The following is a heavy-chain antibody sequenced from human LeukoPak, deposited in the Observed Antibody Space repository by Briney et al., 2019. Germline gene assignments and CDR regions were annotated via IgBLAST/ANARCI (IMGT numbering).Heavy chain of an antibody. V-gene: IGHV1-8*01. Sequence: GASVKVSFKASGYPFTSYDINWGRPATGQGLEWMGWVNPNSGNTGYAQKFQGRVTMTRNTSISTAYMELSSLRSEDTAVYYCARGRTAYYYDSSGYYPGYWGQGTLVTVSS. CDR1: GYPFTSYD. CDR2: VNPNSGNT. D-gene: IGHD3-22*01. CDR3: ARGRTAYYYDSSGYYPGY. J-gene: IGHJ4*02.